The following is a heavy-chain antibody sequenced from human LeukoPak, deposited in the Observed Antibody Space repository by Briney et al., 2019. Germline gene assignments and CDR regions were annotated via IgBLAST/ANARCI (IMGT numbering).Heavy chain of an antibody. CDR1: GFTFSSYT. V-gene: IGHV3-21*01. Sequence: GGSLRLSCAASGFTFSSYTMKWVRQAPGKGLEWVSSIPDNGAYSHHADSVKGRFTISRDNARNSLYLDMHNLGAEDTAVYSCVRGDSRDYWGQGTLVTVSS. D-gene: IGHD6-13*01. CDR2: IPDNGAYS. CDR3: VRGDSRDY. J-gene: IGHJ4*02.